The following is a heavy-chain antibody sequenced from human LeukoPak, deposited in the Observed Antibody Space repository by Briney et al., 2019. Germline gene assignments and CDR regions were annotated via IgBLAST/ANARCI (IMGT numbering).Heavy chain of an antibody. D-gene: IGHD3-10*01. J-gene: IGHJ4*02. CDR1: GGSISSYY. Sequence: PSETPSLTCTVSGGSISSYYWSWIRQPPGKGLEWIGYIYYSGSTNYNPSLKSRVTISVDTSKNQFSLKLSSVTAADTAVYYCARRSDYYGSGKFDYWGQGTLVTVSS. CDR3: ARRSDYYGSGKFDY. V-gene: IGHV4-59*08. CDR2: IYYSGST.